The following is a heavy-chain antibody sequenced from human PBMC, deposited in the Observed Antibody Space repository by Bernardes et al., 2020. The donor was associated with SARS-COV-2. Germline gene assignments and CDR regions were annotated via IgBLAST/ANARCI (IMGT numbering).Heavy chain of an antibody. CDR2: IFYNGDT. Sequence: TLSLTCTISDYSIGNTNWWGWIRQPPGKGLEWIGYIFYNGDTYCNPSLKSRVTMSVDASKNQFFLKLNSVTAVDTAVYFCTRRNSNAFDVWGQGAVVTVSS. D-gene: IGHD2-15*01. J-gene: IGHJ3*01. V-gene: IGHV4-28*02. CDR3: TRRNSNAFDV. CDR1: DYSIGNTNW.